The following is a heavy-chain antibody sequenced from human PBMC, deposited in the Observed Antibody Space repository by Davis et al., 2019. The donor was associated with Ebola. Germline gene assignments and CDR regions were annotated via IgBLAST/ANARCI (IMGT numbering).Heavy chain of an antibody. Sequence: GESLKISCAASGFTFSAHAMYWVRQAPGRGLEWVSIIGLDYDTYYPDSVKGRFTISRDNSKNTLYLQMNSLRAEDTSVYYCAKDEHCLTITCQPGFWGQGTLVTVSS. J-gene: IGHJ4*02. V-gene: IGHV3-23*01. CDR1: GFTFSAHA. CDR3: AKDEHCLTITCQPGF. CDR2: IGLDYDT. D-gene: IGHD3-10*01.